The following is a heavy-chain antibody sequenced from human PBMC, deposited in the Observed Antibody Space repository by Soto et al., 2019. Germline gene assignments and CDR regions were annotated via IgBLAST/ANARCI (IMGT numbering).Heavy chain of an antibody. V-gene: IGHV3-23*01. CDR1: GFTFSSYA. J-gene: IGHJ4*02. CDR3: AKGGAVGVAAAGTDY. Sequence: LSLTCAASGFTFSSYAMSWVRQAPGKGLEWVSAISGSGGSTYYADSVKGRFTISRDNSKNTLYLQMNSLRAEDTAVYYCAKGGAVGVAAAGTDYWGQGTLVTVSS. CDR2: ISGSGGST. D-gene: IGHD6-13*01.